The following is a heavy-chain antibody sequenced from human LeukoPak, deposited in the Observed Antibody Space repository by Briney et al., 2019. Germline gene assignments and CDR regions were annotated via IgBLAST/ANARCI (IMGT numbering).Heavy chain of an antibody. CDR3: SRGGMDV. CDR1: GFTFSSYA. V-gene: IGHV3-64*02. Sequence: PGGSLRLSCAASGFTFSSYAMHWVRQAPGKGLEYVSGISSNGGSTYYADSVKGRFTISRDNSKNTLSLQMGSLRAENMAVYYCSRGGMDVWGKGTTVTVSS. CDR2: ISSNGGST. J-gene: IGHJ6*04.